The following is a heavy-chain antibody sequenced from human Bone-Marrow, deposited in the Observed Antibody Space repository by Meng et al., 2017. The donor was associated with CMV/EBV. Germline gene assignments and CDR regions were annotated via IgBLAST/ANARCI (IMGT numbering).Heavy chain of an antibody. V-gene: IGHV3-48*03. CDR1: GFTFSSYE. Sequence: GGSLRLSCAASGFTFSSYEMNWVRQAPGKGLEWVSYISSSGSTIYYADSVKGRFTISRDNAKNLLYLQMNSLRAEDTAVYYCARASTYYYYGMDVWGQGTTVTLSS. J-gene: IGHJ6*02. CDR3: ARASTYYYYGMDV. CDR2: ISSSGSTI.